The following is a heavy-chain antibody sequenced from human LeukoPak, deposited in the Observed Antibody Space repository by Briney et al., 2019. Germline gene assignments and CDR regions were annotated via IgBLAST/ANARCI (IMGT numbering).Heavy chain of an antibody. CDR2: ISCSGGIT. CDR1: GFTFSSYT. J-gene: IGHJ4*02. V-gene: IGHV3-23*01. D-gene: IGHD6-19*01. CDR3: AKAKSGWHLFAY. Sequence: PGGSLRLSCAASGFTFSSYTMSWVPQAPGKVLEWVSAISCSGGITNTAESVKGRSTNSRDNSTNTLHLKMNSLRAEDTAVYYCAKAKSGWHLFAYWGQGTLVTVSS.